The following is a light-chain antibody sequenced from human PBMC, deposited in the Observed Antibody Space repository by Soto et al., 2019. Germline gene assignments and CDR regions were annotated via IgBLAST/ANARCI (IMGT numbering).Light chain of an antibody. CDR3: IQTLQTPLT. CDR2: DAS. V-gene: IGKV3-20*01. CDR1: QSVRNTY. Sequence: IVLTQSPGTLSLSPGESATLSCRASQSVRNTYLAWYQQRPGQAPRLLIYDASNRATGVPARFSGSGSGTDFTLKISRVEAEDFGVYYCIQTLQTPLTFGGGTKVDIK. J-gene: IGKJ4*01.